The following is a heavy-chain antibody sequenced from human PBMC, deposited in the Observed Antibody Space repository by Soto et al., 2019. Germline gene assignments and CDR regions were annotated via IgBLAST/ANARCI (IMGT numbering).Heavy chain of an antibody. CDR3: TTPDLVASGDT. D-gene: IGHD2-8*02. V-gene: IGHV4-59*12. CDR1: GGSISGYY. CDR2: IYYSGSI. Sequence: SETLSLTCTVSGGSISGYYWSWIRQPPGKGLEWIGYIYYSGSINYNPSLKSRFTISRDDSKNTLYLQINNLKTEDTGVYYCTTPDLVASGDTWGQRTMVTVSS. J-gene: IGHJ3*02.